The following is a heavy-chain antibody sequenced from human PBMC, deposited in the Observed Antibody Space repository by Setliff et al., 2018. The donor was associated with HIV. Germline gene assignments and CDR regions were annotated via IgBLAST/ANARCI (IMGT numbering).Heavy chain of an antibody. CDR1: GGTFSGSG. J-gene: IGHJ4*02. CDR2: LLPLFETT. D-gene: IGHD5-18*01. V-gene: IGHV1-69*05. CDR3: ARGQVVGYTYSGIEL. Sequence: SVKVSCKASGGTFSGSGINWVRQAPGQGFEWVGGLLPLFETTTYAQTFQGRVSITTDESTSTTYMELGSLRSDDTAVYYCARGQVVGYTYSGIELWGQRHLVTVSS.